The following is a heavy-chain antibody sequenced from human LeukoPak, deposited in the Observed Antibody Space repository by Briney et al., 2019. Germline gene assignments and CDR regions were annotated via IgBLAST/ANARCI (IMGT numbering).Heavy chain of an antibody. CDR1: GFTFSSYA. J-gene: IGHJ4*02. Sequence: GGSLRLSCPASGFTFSSYAMHWVRQAPGKGLEYVSAISSNGGSTYYADSVKGRFTISRDNSKNTLYLQMSSLRAEDTAVYYCVKEEEQQLVRCFDYWGQGTLVTVSS. CDR2: ISSNGGST. V-gene: IGHV3-64D*06. D-gene: IGHD6-13*01. CDR3: VKEEEQQLVRCFDY.